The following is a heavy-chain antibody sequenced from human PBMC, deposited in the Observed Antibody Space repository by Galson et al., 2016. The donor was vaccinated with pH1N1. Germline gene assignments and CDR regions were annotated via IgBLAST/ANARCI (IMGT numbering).Heavy chain of an antibody. Sequence: SLRLSCAASGINFNSYDMHWVRQAPGKGLEWVAFIRYDGRDMFYADSVKGRFRVSRDNSKNTLYLQMNSLRTEDTAIYYCAKVESSPVGLWGRGTLVAVSS. J-gene: IGHJ1*01. CDR3: AKVESSPVGL. CDR1: GINFNSYD. V-gene: IGHV3-30*02. CDR2: IRYDGRDM. D-gene: IGHD2-2*01.